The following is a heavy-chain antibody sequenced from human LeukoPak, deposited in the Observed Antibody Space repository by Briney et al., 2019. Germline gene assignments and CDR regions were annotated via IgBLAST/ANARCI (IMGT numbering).Heavy chain of an antibody. J-gene: IGHJ4*02. V-gene: IGHV3-23*01. D-gene: IGHD6-6*01. Sequence: GGSLRLSCAASGFTFSSYAMSWVRQAPGKGLEWVSAISGSGGSTYYADSVKGRFTISRDNSNNTLYLQMNSLRAEDTAVYYCAKLKRASSSSSHDYWGQGTLVTVSS. CDR2: ISGSGGST. CDR1: GFTFSSYA. CDR3: AKLKRASSSSSHDY.